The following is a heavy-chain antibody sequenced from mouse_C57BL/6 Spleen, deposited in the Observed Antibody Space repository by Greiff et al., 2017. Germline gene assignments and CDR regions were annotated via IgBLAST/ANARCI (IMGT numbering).Heavy chain of an antibody. CDR3: ASSIYYCNHMGY. CDR2: IAPATGNT. D-gene: IGHD2-1*01. CDR1: GFHIKNTY. J-gene: IGHJ4*01. V-gene: IGHV14-3*01. Sequence: VQLKESVAELVRPGASVKLSSTASGFHIKNTYMHWLKQRPEQGLEWIGRIAPATGNTTSAPKFQGKATITADTSSNTAYLQLSSLTSEDTAIYYCASSIYYCNHMGYWGQGTSVTVSS.